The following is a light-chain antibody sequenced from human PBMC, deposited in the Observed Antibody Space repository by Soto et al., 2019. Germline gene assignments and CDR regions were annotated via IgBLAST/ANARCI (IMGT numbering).Light chain of an antibody. CDR1: QSVSSSY. CDR2: GAS. J-gene: IGKJ1*01. V-gene: IGKV3-20*01. CDR3: QQYGTSRWT. Sequence: EIVLTQSPGTLSLSPGERATLSCRASQSVSSSYLAWYQQKPGQAPRLLIYGASSRATGIPDRFSGSGSGTDFTLTISRPEPEDFAVYYCQQYGTSRWTFGPGTKVDIK.